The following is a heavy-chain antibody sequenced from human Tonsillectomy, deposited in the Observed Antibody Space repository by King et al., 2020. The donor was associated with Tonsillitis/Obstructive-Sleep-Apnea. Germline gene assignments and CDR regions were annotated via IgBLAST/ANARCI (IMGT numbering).Heavy chain of an antibody. CDR2: IYSGGST. V-gene: IGHV3-53*01. J-gene: IGHJ6*03. CDR3: ASGYCSGGSCPHYYYMDV. CDR1: GFSVSNDY. Sequence: VQLVESGGGLIQPGGSLRLSCEASGFSVSNDYVSWVRQAPGKGLEWVSVIYSGGSTYYADSVKGRFTISRDNSKNTVYLQMSSLRAEDTAVYYCASGYCSGGSCPHYYYMDVWGKGTTVTVS. D-gene: IGHD2-15*01.